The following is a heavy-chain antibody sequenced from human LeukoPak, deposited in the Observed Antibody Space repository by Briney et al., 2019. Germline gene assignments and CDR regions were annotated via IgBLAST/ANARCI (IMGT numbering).Heavy chain of an antibody. CDR1: GYAFTSYD. J-gene: IGHJ5*02. V-gene: IGHV1-8*02. D-gene: IGHD3-10*01. Sequence: ASVKVSCKASGYAFTSYDINWVRQATGQGLEWMGWMNPNGGNTGYAQKFQGRVTMTRNTSISTAYMELSSLRSEDTAVYYCARWSSGSGSYRPLGGFDPWGQGTLVTVSS. CDR2: MNPNGGNT. CDR3: ARWSSGSGSYRPLGGFDP.